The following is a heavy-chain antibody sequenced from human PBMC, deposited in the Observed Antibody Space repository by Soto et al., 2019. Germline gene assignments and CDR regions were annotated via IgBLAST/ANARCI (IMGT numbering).Heavy chain of an antibody. J-gene: IGHJ5*02. CDR2: IRSKAYGGTT. Sequence: SLRLSCPSSVFTFGDYAMSLFRQAPGKGLEWVGFIRSKAYGGTTEYAASVKGRFTISRDDSKSIAYLQMNSLKTEDTAVYYCTTSNWFDTWGQGTLVTVSS. V-gene: IGHV3-49*03. CDR3: TTSNWFDT. CDR1: VFTFGDYA.